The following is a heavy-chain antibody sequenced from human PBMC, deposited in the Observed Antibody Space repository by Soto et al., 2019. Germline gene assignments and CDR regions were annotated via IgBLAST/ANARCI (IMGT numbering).Heavy chain of an antibody. CDR1: GGSISSGDYY. J-gene: IGHJ3*02. V-gene: IGHV4-30-4*01. CDR2: IYYSGST. CDR3: ARDQPNYDFWSGYYADDAFDI. D-gene: IGHD3-3*01. Sequence: SETLSLTCTVSGGSISSGDYYWSWIRQPPGKGLEWIGYIYYSGSTYYSPSLKSRVTISVDTSKNQFSLKLSSVTAADTAVYYCARDQPNYDFWSGYYADDAFDIWGQGTMVTVSS.